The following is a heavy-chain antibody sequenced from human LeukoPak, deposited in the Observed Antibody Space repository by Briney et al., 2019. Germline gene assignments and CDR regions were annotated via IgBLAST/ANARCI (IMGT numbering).Heavy chain of an antibody. Sequence: SETLSLTCAVYGGSFSDYYWTWIRQPPGKGLEWIGSIYSSGSTYYNPSLKSRVTISVDTSKNQFSLKLTSVTAADTAVYYCARHYGPWGQGTLVTVSS. CDR1: GGSFSDYY. CDR3: ARHYGP. D-gene: IGHD3-16*01. CDR2: IYSSGST. V-gene: IGHV4-34*01. J-gene: IGHJ5*02.